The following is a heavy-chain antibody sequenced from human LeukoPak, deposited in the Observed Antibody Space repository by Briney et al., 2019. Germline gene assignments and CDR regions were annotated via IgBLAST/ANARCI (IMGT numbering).Heavy chain of an antibody. CDR3: ARGTVTTSHAFDI. J-gene: IGHJ3*02. CDR2: INPSGGST. Sequence: ASVKVSCKASGYTFTGYYMHWVRQAPGQGLEWMGIINPSGGSTSYAQKFQGRVTMTRDMSTNTVYMELSSLRSEDTAVYYCARGTVTTSHAFDIWGQGTMVTVSS. D-gene: IGHD4-17*01. CDR1: GYTFTGYY. V-gene: IGHV1-46*01.